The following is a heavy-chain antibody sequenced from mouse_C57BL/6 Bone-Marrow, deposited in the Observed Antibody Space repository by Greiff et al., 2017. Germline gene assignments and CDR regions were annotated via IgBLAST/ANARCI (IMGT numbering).Heavy chain of an antibody. CDR3: AATVADWYFDV. Sequence: EVKLVESGGGLVKPGGSLKLSCAASGFTFSDYGMHWVRQAPEKGLEWVAYISSGSSTIYYADKVKGRFTISRDNAKNTPFLQMTSLRSEDTAMYYCAATVADWYFDVWGTGTTVTVSS. D-gene: IGHD1-1*01. CDR1: GFTFSDYG. CDR2: ISSGSSTI. J-gene: IGHJ1*03. V-gene: IGHV5-17*01.